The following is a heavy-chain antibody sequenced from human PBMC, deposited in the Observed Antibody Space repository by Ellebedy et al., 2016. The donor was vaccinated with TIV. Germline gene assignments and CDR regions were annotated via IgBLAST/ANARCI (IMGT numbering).Heavy chain of an antibody. J-gene: IGHJ3*02. D-gene: IGHD5-12*01. CDR3: VKARYSGYDGDAFDI. CDR2: ISWNSNNI. V-gene: IGHV3-9*01. CDR1: GFTFEDYA. Sequence: SLKISXAVSGFTFEDYAMHWVRQAPGKGLEWVSTISWNSNNINNADSVKGRFTISRDNANNALYLEMNSLRPDDTAFYYCVKARYSGYDGDAFDIWGQGTLVSVSS.